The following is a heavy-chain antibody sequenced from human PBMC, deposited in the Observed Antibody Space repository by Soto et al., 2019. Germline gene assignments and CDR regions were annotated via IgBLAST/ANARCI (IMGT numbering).Heavy chain of an antibody. CDR1: GFSLSSSRVA. D-gene: IGHD6-13*01. Sequence: SGPTLVNPTQTLTLTCTFSGFSLSSSRVAVGWIRQPPGKALERLALIYWHDDKRYSPSLKSRLTITKDTSKNQVVLTMTNMDPVDTATYYCAHRGGAAVGLYYFDYWGQGALVTVSS. CDR2: IYWHDDK. CDR3: AHRGGAAVGLYYFDY. V-gene: IGHV2-5*01. J-gene: IGHJ4*02.